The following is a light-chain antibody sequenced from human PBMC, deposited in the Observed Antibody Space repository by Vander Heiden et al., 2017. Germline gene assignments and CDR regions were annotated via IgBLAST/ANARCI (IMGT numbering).Light chain of an antibody. Sequence: EIVMTQAPATLSVSPGERATLSCRASQSVSSSLAWYQQKPGQAPRLLIYGASTRATGIPARFSGSGSGTEFTLTISSLQSEDFAVYYCQQYNNWPPNTFGGRTKVEIK. V-gene: IGKV3-15*01. CDR3: QQYNNWPPNT. CDR1: QSVSSS. J-gene: IGKJ4*01. CDR2: GAS.